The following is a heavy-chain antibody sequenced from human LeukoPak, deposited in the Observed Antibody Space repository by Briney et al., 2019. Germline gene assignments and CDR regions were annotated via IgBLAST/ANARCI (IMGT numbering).Heavy chain of an antibody. CDR1: GFTFSSYA. J-gene: IGHJ6*02. CDR3: ARIPGTKHRPRDYYYGMDV. D-gene: IGHD1-14*01. V-gene: IGHV4-34*01. Sequence: GSLRLSCAASGFTFSSYAMSWVRQPPGKGLEWIGEINHSGSTNYNPSLKSRVTISVDTSKNQFSLKLSSVTAADTAVYYCARIPGTKHRPRDYYYGMDVWGQGTTVTVSS. CDR2: INHSGST.